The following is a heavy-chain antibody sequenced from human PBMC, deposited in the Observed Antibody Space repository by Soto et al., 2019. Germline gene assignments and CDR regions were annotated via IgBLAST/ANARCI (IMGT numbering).Heavy chain of an antibody. J-gene: IGHJ4*02. CDR1: GGSISSSSYY. Sequence: SETLSLTCTVSGGSISSSSYYWGWIRQPPGKGLEWIGSIYYSGSTYYNPSLKSRVTISVDTSKNQFSLKLSSVTAADTAVYYCARREYSYGPHHDWGQGTLVTVSS. D-gene: IGHD5-18*01. V-gene: IGHV4-39*01. CDR3: ARREYSYGPHHD. CDR2: IYYSGST.